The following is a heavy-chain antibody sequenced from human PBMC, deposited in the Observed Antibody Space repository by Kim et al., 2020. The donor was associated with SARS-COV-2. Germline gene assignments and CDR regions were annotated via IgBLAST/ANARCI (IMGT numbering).Heavy chain of an antibody. D-gene: IGHD4-17*01. CDR1: GFTFSSYA. CDR3: ARDLSGDYSPLDS. CDR2: ISYDGSNK. Sequence: GGSLRLSCAASGFTFSSYAMHWVRQAPGKGLEWVAVISYDGSNKYYADSVKGRFTISRDNSKNTLYLQMNSLRAEDTAVYYCARDLSGDYSPLDSWGQGTLVTVSS. V-gene: IGHV3-30*04. J-gene: IGHJ5*01.